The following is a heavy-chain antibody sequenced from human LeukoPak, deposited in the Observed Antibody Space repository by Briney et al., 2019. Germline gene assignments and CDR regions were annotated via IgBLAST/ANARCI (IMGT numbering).Heavy chain of an antibody. V-gene: IGHV3-23*01. Sequence: EGSLRLSCAASGFTFGDFAMTWVRQAPGKGLEWVSSVSGSGSSTYYADSVKGRLTISRDDSKNTLHLQMNTLRAEDTAIYFCAKDQGYYGSGTYVDYWGQGTLVIVSS. J-gene: IGHJ4*02. CDR2: VSGSGSST. CDR1: GFTFGDFA. CDR3: AKDQGYYGSGTYVDY. D-gene: IGHD3-10*01.